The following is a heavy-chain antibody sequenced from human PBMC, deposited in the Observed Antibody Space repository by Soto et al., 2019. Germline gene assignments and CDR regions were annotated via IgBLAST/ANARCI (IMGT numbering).Heavy chain of an antibody. CDR3: ARENRWEVLVACTPYYYYRLYV. V-gene: IGHV1-2*04. Sequence: GASVKVSCKASGYTFTGYYMHWVRQAPGQGLEWMGWINPNSGGTNYAQKFQGWVTMTRDTSISTAYMELSRLRSDDTAVYYCARENRWEVLVACTPYYYYRLYVSGQGTTVIVSS. J-gene: IGHJ6*01. CDR2: INPNSGGT. D-gene: IGHD6-19*01. CDR1: GYTFTGYY.